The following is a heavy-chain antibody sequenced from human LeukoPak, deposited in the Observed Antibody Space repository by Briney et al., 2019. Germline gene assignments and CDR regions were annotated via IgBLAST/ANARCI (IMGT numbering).Heavy chain of an antibody. V-gene: IGHV3-66*01. CDR2: IYSGGST. Sequence: PGGSLRLSCAASEFSVGSNYMTWVRQAPGKGLEWVSLIYSGGSTYYADSVKGRFTISRDNSKNTLYLQMNSLRAEDTAVYYCASTSYSSSWYMDYWGQGTLVTVSS. CDR1: EFSVGSNY. J-gene: IGHJ4*02. CDR3: ASTSYSSSWYMDY. D-gene: IGHD6-13*01.